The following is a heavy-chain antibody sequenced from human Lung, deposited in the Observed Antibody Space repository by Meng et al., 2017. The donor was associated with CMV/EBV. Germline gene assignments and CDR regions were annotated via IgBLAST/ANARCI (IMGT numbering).Heavy chain of an antibody. Sequence: GGSXRLXCAASGFTFNNSPMHWVRQAPGKGLEWLAVISYDGSKKYYADSVKGCFTISRDNSKNTLYLQMNSLRTEDTAVHYCARGSGRQLVRFLDYWGQGNXVTVSS. CDR2: ISYDGSKK. CDR3: ARGSGRQLVRFLDY. J-gene: IGHJ4*02. CDR1: GFTFNNSP. V-gene: IGHV3-30*04. D-gene: IGHD6-13*01.